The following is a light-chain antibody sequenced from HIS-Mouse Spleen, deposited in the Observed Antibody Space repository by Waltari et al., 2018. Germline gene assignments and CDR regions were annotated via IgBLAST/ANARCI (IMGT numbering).Light chain of an antibody. CDR1: ALPKQY. V-gene: IGLV3-25*03. J-gene: IGLJ3*02. CDR3: QSADSSGTNWV. CDR2: QDS. Sequence: SYELTQPPSVSVSPGQTARNTCSGEALPKQYAYWYQQKPGQAPVLVIYQDSERPSGLPERFSGSSSGTTVTLTISGVQAEDEADYYCQSADSSGTNWVFGGGTKLTVL.